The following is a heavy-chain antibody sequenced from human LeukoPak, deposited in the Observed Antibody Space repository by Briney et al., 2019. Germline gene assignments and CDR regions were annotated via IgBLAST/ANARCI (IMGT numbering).Heavy chain of an antibody. CDR2: ISTSSSTI. D-gene: IGHD3-10*01. CDR1: GFTFSSYE. CDR3: AKKQYGSEHAFDI. V-gene: IGHV3-48*01. J-gene: IGHJ3*02. Sequence: GGSLRLSCAASGFTFSSYEMNWVRQAPGKGLEWVSYISTSSSTIYYADSVQGRFTISRDNAKNSLHLQMNSLRAEDTAVYYCAKKQYGSEHAFDIWGQGTMVTVSS.